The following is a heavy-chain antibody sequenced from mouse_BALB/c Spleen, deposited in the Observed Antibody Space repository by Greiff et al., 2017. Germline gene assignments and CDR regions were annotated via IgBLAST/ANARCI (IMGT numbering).Heavy chain of an antibody. D-gene: IGHD2-4*01. CDR3: ASKSGMITYTMDY. CDR2: ISYSGST. CDR1: GYSITSDYA. J-gene: IGHJ4*01. V-gene: IGHV3-2*02. Sequence: EVKLMESGPGLVKPSQSLSLSCTVTGYSITSDYAWIWIRQFPGNKLEWMGFISYSGSTSYNPSIKSRISITRDTSKNPYFLQLNTVTTEDTATYYCASKSGMITYTMDYWGKGTSVTVSS.